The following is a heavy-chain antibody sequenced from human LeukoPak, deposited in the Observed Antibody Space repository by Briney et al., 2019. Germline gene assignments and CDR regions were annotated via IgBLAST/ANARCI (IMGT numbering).Heavy chain of an antibody. CDR3: ASIGSDVYYYMDV. CDR1: GYSISSGYY. Sequence: SETLSLTCTVSGYSISSGYYWGWIRQPPGKGLEWIGSIYHSGSTYYNPSLKSRVTISVDTSKNQFSLKLSSVTGADTAVYYCASIGSDVYYYMDVWGKGTTVTVSS. V-gene: IGHV4-38-2*02. D-gene: IGHD3-10*01. CDR2: IYHSGST. J-gene: IGHJ6*03.